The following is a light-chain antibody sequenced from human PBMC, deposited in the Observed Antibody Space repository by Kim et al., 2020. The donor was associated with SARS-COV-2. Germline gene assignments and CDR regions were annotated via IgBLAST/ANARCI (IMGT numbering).Light chain of an antibody. V-gene: IGLV4-69*01. CDR3: QTWGTGIRV. CDR2: LNSDGSH. J-gene: IGLJ3*02. Sequence: ASVKLTCTLSSGPSSYAIAWHQQQPEKGPRYLMKLNSDGSHSKGDGIPVRFSGSSSGAERYLTISSLQSEDEADYYCQTWGTGIRVFGGGTKLTVL. CDR1: SGPSSYA.